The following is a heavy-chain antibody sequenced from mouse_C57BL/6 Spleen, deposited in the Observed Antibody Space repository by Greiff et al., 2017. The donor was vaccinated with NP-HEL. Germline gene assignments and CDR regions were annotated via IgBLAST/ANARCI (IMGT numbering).Heavy chain of an antibody. D-gene: IGHD1-1*01. CDR1: GFTFSDYG. J-gene: IGHJ2*01. CDR3: ARQDNYDGSSYVDY. CDR2: ISSGSSTI. Sequence: DVKLVESGGGLVKPGGSLKLSCAASGFTFSDYGMHWVRQAPEKGLEWVAYISSGSSTIYYADTVKGRFTISRDNAKNTLFLQMTSLRSEDTAMYYCARQDNYDGSSYVDYWGQGTTLTVSS. V-gene: IGHV5-17*01.